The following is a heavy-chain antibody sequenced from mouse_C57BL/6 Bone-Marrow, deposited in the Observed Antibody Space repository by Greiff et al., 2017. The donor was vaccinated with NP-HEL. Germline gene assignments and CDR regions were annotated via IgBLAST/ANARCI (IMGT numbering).Heavy chain of an antibody. J-gene: IGHJ4*01. D-gene: IGHD1-1*01. CDR1: GFTFSSYA. V-gene: IGHV5-4*01. CDR2: ISDGGSYT. Sequence: DVKLVESGGGLVKPGGSLKLSCAASGFTFSSYAMSWVRQTPEKRLEWVATISDGGSYTYYPDNVKGRFTISRDNAKNNLYLQMSHLKSEDTAMYYCAREGVVAMDYWGQGTSVTVSS. CDR3: AREGVVAMDY.